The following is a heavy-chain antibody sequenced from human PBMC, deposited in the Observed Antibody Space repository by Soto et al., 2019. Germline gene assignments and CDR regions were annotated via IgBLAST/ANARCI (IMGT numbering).Heavy chain of an antibody. CDR3: AMVDNCVTPTPQGV. CDR2: ISPYSGNT. CDR1: GYIFVNYG. J-gene: IGHJ6*02. V-gene: IGHV1-18*01. Sequence: QVQLVQSGDEVRKPGSSVKVSCKASGYIFVNYGIASVRQAPGQGLEWMGWISPYSGNTHYASKVQGRLTMTTDTSTCIAYLELGSLTSGDTAVYYCAMVDNCVTPTPQGVWGQGTTVTVSS. D-gene: IGHD5-12*01.